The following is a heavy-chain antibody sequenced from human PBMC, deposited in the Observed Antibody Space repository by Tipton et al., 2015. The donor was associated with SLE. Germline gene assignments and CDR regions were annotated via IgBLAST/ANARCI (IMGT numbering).Heavy chain of an antibody. CDR2: IYYSGSP. CDR3: ARRGVGATYWYFDL. Sequence: TLSLTCTVSGGSIISSSHYWGWIRQPPGKGLEYIGSIYYSGSPYYNPSLKSRVTISLDTSKNQFSLNLSSVTAADTAVYYCARRGVGATYWYFDLWGRGTLVTVSS. J-gene: IGHJ2*01. V-gene: IGHV4-39*01. CDR1: GGSIISSSHY. D-gene: IGHD1-26*01.